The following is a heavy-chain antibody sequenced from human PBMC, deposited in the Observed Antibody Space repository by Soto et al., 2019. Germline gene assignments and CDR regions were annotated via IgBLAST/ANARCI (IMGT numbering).Heavy chain of an antibody. CDR1: GFTFSNFW. CDR2: IYSDGSGP. J-gene: IGHJ4*02. Sequence: HPGGSLRLSCAASGFTFSNFWMHWVRQAPGKGLVWVSRIYSDGSGPMYADSEKGRFTISRDNAKSTLYLQMNSLRAEDTAVYYCATLNSFGSDYWGRGTLVTVSS. V-gene: IGHV3-74*03. D-gene: IGHD5-18*01. CDR3: ATLNSFGSDY.